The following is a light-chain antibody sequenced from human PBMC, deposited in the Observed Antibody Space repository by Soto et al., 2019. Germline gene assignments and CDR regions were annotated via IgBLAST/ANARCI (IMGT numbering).Light chain of an antibody. CDR3: QVWDSSSDHRV. V-gene: IGLV3-21*04. J-gene: IGLJ1*01. CDR2: YDS. CDR1: NIGSKS. Sequence: SYELTQPPSVSVAPGKTARITCGGNNIGSKSVHWYQQKPGQAPVLVIYYDSDRPSGIPERFSGSNSGNTATLTISRVEAGDEADYYCQVWDSSSDHRVFGTWTKLTVL.